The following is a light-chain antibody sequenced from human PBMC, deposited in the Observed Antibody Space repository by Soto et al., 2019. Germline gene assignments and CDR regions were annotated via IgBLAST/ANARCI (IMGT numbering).Light chain of an antibody. CDR3: LLYYGGVRV. J-gene: IGLJ3*02. CDR2: STI. V-gene: IGLV7-43*01. Sequence: QAVVTQEPSLTVSPGGTVTLTCASSTGAVTSAYYPNWFQQKPGQAPRALIYSTINKYSWTPARFSGSLLGGKAALTLSGVQSEDEAEYYCLLYYGGVRVFGGGTTLTVL. CDR1: TGAVTSAYY.